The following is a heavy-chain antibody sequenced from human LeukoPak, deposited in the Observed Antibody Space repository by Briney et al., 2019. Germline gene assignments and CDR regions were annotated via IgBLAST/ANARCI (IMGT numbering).Heavy chain of an antibody. J-gene: IGHJ5*02. CDR2: MNTNSGNT. CDR1: GYTFTSYD. V-gene: IGHV1-8*01. D-gene: IGHD6-19*01. CDR3: AILLGYSSGWYKGNWFDP. Sequence: ASVKVSCKASGYTFTSYDINWVRQATGQGLEWMGWMNTNSGNTGNAQKFQGRVTMTRNTSISTAYMELSSLRSEDTAVYYCAILLGYSSGWYKGNWFDPWGRGTLVTVSS.